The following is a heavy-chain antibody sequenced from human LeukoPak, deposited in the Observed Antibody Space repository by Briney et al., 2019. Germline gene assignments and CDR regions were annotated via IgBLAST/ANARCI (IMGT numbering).Heavy chain of an antibody. CDR1: GFTFSGYG. CDR2: ISSTSSHI. V-gene: IGHV3-21*06. J-gene: IGHJ4*02. CDR3: ARAPYDILTGYSPYYFES. Sequence: PGRSLRLSCAASGFTFSGYGMHWVRQAPGKGLEWVSSISSTSSHIYYADSVKGRFTISRDNAKNSLYLQMNSLRAEDTAVYYCARAPYDILTGYSPYYFESWDQGTLVTVSS. D-gene: IGHD3-9*01.